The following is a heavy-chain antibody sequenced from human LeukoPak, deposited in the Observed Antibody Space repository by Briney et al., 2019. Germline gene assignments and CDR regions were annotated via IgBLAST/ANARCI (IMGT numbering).Heavy chain of an antibody. D-gene: IGHD3-10*01. V-gene: IGHV1-2*06. CDR2: INPNSGGT. CDR3: ARDAIYGSGSYSPRPSKFDP. J-gene: IGHJ5*02. Sequence: ASVKVSCKASGYTFTGYYMHWVPQAPGQGLEWMGRINPNSGGTNYAQKFQGRVTMTRDTSISTAYMELSRLRSDDTAVYYCARDAIYGSGSYSPRPSKFDPWGQGTLVTVSS. CDR1: GYTFTGYY.